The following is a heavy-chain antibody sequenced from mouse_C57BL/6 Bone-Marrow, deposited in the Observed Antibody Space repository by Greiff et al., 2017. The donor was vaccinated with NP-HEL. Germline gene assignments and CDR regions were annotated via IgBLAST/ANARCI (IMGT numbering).Heavy chain of an antibody. J-gene: IGHJ4*01. CDR1: GYTFTSYW. V-gene: IGHV1-7*01. Sequence: QVQLKESGAELAKPGASVKLSCKASGYTFTSYWMHWVKQRPGKGLEWIGYINPSSGYTKYNQKFKDKATLTADKSSSTAYMQLSSLTYEDSAVYYCAREEILLRYHAMDYWVQGTAVTVSS. D-gene: IGHD1-1*01. CDR2: INPSSGYT. CDR3: AREEILLRYHAMDY.